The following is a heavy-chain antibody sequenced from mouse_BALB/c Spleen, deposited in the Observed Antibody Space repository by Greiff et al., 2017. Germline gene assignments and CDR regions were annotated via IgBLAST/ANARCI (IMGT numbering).Heavy chain of an antibody. V-gene: IGHV5-9-4*01. J-gene: IGHJ4*01. Sequence: EVQGVESGGGLVKPGGSLKLSCAASGFTFSSYAMSWVRQSPEKRLEWVAEISSGGSYTYYPDTVTGRFTISRDNAKNTLYLEMSSLRSEDTAMYYCARGSYAMDYWGQGTSVTVSS. CDR3: ARGSYAMDY. CDR2: ISSGGSYT. CDR1: GFTFSSYA.